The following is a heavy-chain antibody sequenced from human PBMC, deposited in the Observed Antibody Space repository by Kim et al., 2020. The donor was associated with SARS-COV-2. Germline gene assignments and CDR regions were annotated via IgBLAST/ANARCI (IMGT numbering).Heavy chain of an antibody. J-gene: IGHJ6*02. CDR2: IYPADSDT. CDR1: GYGFISYW. Sequence: GESLKISCKTSGYGFISYWIAWVRQMPGKGLEWMGVIYPADSDTRYSPSFQGQVTISVDKSISTAYLQWSRLEASDSAMYFCARRGVGGPLGMDVWGQGTTVTVSS. CDR3: ARRGVGGPLGMDV. V-gene: IGHV5-51*01. D-gene: IGHD1-26*01.